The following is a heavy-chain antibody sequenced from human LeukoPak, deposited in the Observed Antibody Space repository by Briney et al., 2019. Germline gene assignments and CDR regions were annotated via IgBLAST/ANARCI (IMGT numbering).Heavy chain of an antibody. V-gene: IGHV3-43D*03. CDR3: AKDGGYCSSTSCRYPEYYYYYMDV. CDR1: GFTFDDYA. D-gene: IGHD2-2*01. J-gene: IGHJ6*03. CDR2: ISWDGGST. Sequence: GGSLRLSCAASGFTFDDYAMHWVRQAPGKGLEWVSLISWDGGSTYYADSVKGRFTISRDNSKNSLYLQMNSLRAEDTALYYCAKDGGYCSSTSCRYPEYYYYYMDVWGKGTTVTVS.